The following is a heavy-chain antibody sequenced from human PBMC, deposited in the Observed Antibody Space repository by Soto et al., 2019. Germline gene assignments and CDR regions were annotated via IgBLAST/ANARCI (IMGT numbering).Heavy chain of an antibody. D-gene: IGHD3-22*01. J-gene: IGHJ6*03. Sequence: SETLSLTCTVSGGSISSSSHYWAWIRQPPGKGLEWIGSIHYSGSTYYNPSLKSRVTIFVDTSKNQFSLNVNSVTAADTAMYYCARRRGDRTPYYMYVWGTGTTVTVSS. CDR1: GGSISSSSHY. V-gene: IGHV4-39*01. CDR3: ARRRGDRTPYYMYV. CDR2: IHYSGST.